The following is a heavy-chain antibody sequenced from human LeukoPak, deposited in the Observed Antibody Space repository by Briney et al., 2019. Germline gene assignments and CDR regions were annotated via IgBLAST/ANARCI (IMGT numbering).Heavy chain of an antibody. V-gene: IGHV4-61*01. J-gene: IGHJ4*02. CDR3: ARVTGYVIEDYFDY. Sequence: SETLSLTCTVSGGSISSSSYYWSWIRQPPGKGLEWIGYIYYSGSTNYNPSLKSRVTISVDTSKNQFSLRLSSVTAADTAVYYCARVTGYVIEDYFDYWGQGTLVTVSS. D-gene: IGHD3-22*01. CDR2: IYYSGST. CDR1: GGSISSSSYY.